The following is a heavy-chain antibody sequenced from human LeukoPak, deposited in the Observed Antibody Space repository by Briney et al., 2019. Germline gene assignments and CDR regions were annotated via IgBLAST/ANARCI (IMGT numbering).Heavy chain of an antibody. CDR3: ARHSLHRTYSYGSDYDY. CDR2: IYYSGST. J-gene: IGHJ4*02. V-gene: IGHV4-39*01. Sequence: SETLCLTCTVSGGSISSSSYYWGWIRQPAGKGLEWIGSIYYSGSTYYNPSLKSRVTISVDTSKNQFSLKLSSVTAADTAVYYCARHSLHRTYSYGSDYDYWGQGTLVTVSS. CDR1: GGSISSSSYY. D-gene: IGHD3-10*01.